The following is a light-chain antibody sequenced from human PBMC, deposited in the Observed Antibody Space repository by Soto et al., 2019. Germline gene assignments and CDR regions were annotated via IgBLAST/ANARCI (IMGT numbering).Light chain of an antibody. V-gene: IGKV1-39*01. CDR1: QSISSY. Sequence: DIQMTQSPSSLSASVGDRVTITCRASQSISSYLHWYQQKPGKAPKLLIYAASNLQSGVPSRFSGSGSGTDFILTINWLQSEDFATYYCQQYYDYPRTFGQGTKVDIK. CDR2: AAS. J-gene: IGKJ1*01. CDR3: QQYYDYPRT.